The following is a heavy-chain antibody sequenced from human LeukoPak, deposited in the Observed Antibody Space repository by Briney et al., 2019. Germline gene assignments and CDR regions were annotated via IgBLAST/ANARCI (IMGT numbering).Heavy chain of an antibody. Sequence: ASVKVSCKASGGTFSSYAISWVRQAPGQGLEWMGGIIPIFGTANYAQKFQGRVTMTEDTSTDTAYMELSSLRSEDTAVYYCATGPSGYDLGADYWGQGTLVTVSS. V-gene: IGHV1-69*06. D-gene: IGHD5-12*01. CDR3: ATGPSGYDLGADY. J-gene: IGHJ4*02. CDR2: IIPIFGTA. CDR1: GGTFSSYA.